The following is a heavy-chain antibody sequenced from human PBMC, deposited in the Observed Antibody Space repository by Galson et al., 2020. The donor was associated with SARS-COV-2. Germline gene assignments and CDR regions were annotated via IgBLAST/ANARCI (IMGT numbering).Heavy chain of an antibody. V-gene: IGHV4-31*03. D-gene: IGHD3-3*01. J-gene: IGHJ4*02. CDR1: GGSISSGGYY. Sequence: SETLSLTCTVSGGSISSGGYYWSWIRQHPGKGLEWIGYIYYSGSTYYNPSLKSRVTISVDTSKNQFPLKLSSVTAADTAVYYCARIQRDTIFGVVIALDYWGQGTLVTVSS. CDR2: IYYSGST. CDR3: ARIQRDTIFGVVIALDY.